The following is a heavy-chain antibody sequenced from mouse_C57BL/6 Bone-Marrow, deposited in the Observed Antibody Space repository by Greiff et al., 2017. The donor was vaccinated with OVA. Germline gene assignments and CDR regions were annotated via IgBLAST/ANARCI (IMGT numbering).Heavy chain of an antibody. CDR1: GYTFTSYW. CDR3: ACSSWYFDV. J-gene: IGHJ1*03. Sequence: VQLKESGAELVKPGASVKMSCKASGYTFTSYWITWVKQRPGQGLEWIGDIYPGSGSTNYNEKFESKATLTVDTSSSTAYMQLSSLTSEDSAVYYCACSSWYFDVWGTGTTVTVSS. CDR2: IYPGSGST. V-gene: IGHV1-55*01. D-gene: IGHD1-1*01.